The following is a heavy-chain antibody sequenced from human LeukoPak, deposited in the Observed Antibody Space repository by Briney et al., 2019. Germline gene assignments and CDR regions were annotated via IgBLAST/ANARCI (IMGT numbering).Heavy chain of an antibody. CDR1: GGSISSSNW. J-gene: IGHJ3*02. CDR2: IYHSGST. V-gene: IGHV4-4*02. D-gene: IGHD1-7*01. CDR3: ARDPGVGITGTTDAFDI. Sequence: PSETLSLTCAVSGGSISSSNWWSWVRQPPGKGLEWIGEIYHSGSTYYNPSLKSRVTISVDRSKNQFSLKLSSVTAADTAVYYCARDPGVGITGTTDAFDIWGQGTMVTVSS.